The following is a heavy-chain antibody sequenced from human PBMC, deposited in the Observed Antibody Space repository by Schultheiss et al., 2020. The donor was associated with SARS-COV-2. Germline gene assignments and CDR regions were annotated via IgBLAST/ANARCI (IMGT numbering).Heavy chain of an antibody. V-gene: IGHV4-59*01. CDR3: ARDYYDSSGAGGMDV. Sequence: ETLSLTCTVSGGSISRYYWSWIRQPPGKGLEWIGFVYGSGSTNYNPSLKSRVTMSVDTSKNQFSLKLSSVTAADTAVYYCARDYYDSSGAGGMDVWGQGTTVTVSS. J-gene: IGHJ6*02. CDR1: GGSISRYY. D-gene: IGHD3-22*01. CDR2: VYGSGST.